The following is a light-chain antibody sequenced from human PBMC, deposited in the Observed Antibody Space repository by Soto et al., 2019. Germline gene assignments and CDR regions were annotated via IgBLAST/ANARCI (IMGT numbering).Light chain of an antibody. CDR3: QQYNSYSLT. CDR2: DAS. Sequence: DIQMTQSPSTLSASVGDRATITCRASQSISSWLAWYQQKPGKAPKPLIYDASSLESGVPPRFSGSGSGTEFTLTISSLQPDDFAPYYCQQYNSYSLTFGQGTKVEIK. V-gene: IGKV1-5*01. CDR1: QSISSW. J-gene: IGKJ1*01.